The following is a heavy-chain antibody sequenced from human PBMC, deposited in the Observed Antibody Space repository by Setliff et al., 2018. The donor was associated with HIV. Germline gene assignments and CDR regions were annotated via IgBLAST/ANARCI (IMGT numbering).Heavy chain of an antibody. CDR2: IYTSGST. V-gene: IGHV4-4*09. CDR3: EVAGQ. Sequence: ETLSLTCTVSGGSFGDYYRSWIRQPPGKGLEWIGYIYTSGSTNYNPSLKSRVTISVDTSKNQFSLKLRSVTAADTAVYYCEVAGQWGQGTLVTVSS. J-gene: IGHJ4*02. D-gene: IGHD6-19*01. CDR1: GGSFGDYY.